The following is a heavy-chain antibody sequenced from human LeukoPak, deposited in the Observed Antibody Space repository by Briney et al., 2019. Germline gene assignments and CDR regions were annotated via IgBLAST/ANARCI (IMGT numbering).Heavy chain of an antibody. D-gene: IGHD6-6*01. CDR1: GGSISSSNW. CDR3: ARGNIGVAARYYYYYMDV. Sequence: KPSETLSLTCAVSGGSISSSNWWSWVRQPPGKGLEWIGEIYHSGSTNYNPSLKSRVTISVDKSKNQFSLKLSSVTAADTAVYYCARGNIGVAARYYYYYMDVWGKGTTVTVSS. J-gene: IGHJ6*03. CDR2: IYHSGST. V-gene: IGHV4-4*02.